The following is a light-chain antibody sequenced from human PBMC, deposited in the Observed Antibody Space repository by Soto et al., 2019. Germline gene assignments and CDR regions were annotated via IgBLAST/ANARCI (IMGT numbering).Light chain of an antibody. J-gene: IGLJ2*01. CDR1: SSDVGGYNY. CDR3: CSYAGSYGVV. V-gene: IGLV2-11*01. Sequence: QSALTQPRSVSGSPGQSVTISCTGTSSDVGGYNYVSWYQQHPGKAPKLMIYDVSKRPSGVPDRFSGSKSGNTASLTISGLKAEDEADYYCCSYAGSYGVVFGGGTKLTVL. CDR2: DVS.